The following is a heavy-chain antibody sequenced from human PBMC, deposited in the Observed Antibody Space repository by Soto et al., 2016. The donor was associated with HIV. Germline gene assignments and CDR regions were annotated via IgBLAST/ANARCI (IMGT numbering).Heavy chain of an antibody. J-gene: IGHJ4*02. CDR1: GYTFSGYY. CDR2: INPKSGGA. D-gene: IGHD3-16*01. Sequence: QVQLVQSGAEVKKPGASVKVSCKASGYTFSGYYMHWVRQAPGQGFEWMGWINPKSGGARYAHNFQGRVTMTRDSAITTDYMELTGLRLDDMAVYYCARGDTWDWGSHVFDYWGQGTLVTVSS. V-gene: IGHV1-2*02. CDR3: ARGDTWDWGSHVFDY.